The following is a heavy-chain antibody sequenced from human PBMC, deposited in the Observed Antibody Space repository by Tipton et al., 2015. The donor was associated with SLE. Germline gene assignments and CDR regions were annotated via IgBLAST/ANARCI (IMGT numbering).Heavy chain of an antibody. Sequence: TLSLTCTVSGGSISSSSYYWGWIRQPPGKGLEWIGSIYYSGSTYYNPSLKSRVTISGDTSKNQFSLKLNSVTTADTAVYYCATKRPNYYYYIDIWGRGTTVTVSS. CDR1: GGSISSSSYY. CDR2: IYYSGST. J-gene: IGHJ6*03. CDR3: ATKRPNYYYYIDI. V-gene: IGHV4-39*01.